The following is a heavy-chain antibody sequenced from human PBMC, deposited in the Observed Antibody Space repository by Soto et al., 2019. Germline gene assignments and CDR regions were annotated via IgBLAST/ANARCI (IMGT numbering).Heavy chain of an antibody. V-gene: IGHV1-69*06. CDR3: ATTRPDNDMIVVVPNYYYYYGMDV. J-gene: IGHJ6*02. CDR2: IIPIFGTP. D-gene: IGHD3-22*01. Sequence: VQLVQSGAEVKKPGSSVKVSCKASGGTFSTFGINWVRQAPGQGLEWMGGIIPIFGTPNYAQKFQGRVTITADKSTSTAYMELGSLRSEDTAVYYCATTRPDNDMIVVVPNYYYYYGMDVWGQGTTVTVSS. CDR1: GGTFSTFG.